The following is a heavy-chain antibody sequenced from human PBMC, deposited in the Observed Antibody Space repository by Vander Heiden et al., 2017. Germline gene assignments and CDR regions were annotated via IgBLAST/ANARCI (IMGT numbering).Heavy chain of an antibody. CDR2: INPNSGGT. V-gene: IGHV1-2*02. J-gene: IGHJ6*02. CDR3: ARRRALRGVNSYGMDV. D-gene: IGHD3-10*01. CDR1: GYTFTGYY. Sequence: QVQLVQSGAEVKKPGASVKVSCKASGYTFTGYYMNWVRQAPGQGLEWMGWINPNSGGTNYAQKFQGRVTMTRDTSISTAYMELSRLRSDDTAVYYCARRRALRGVNSYGMDVWGQGTTVTVSS.